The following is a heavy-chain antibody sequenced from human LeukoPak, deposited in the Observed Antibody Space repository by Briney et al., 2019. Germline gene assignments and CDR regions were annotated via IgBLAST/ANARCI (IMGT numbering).Heavy chain of an antibody. D-gene: IGHD6-19*01. CDR3: ARDGIAVAGTVYYYGMDV. CDR1: GYTFTSYY. J-gene: IGHJ6*02. Sequence: GASVKVSCKASGYTFTSYYMHWVRQAPGQGLEWMGIINPSGGSTSYAQKFQGRVTMTRDTSTSTVNMELSSLRSEDTAVYYCARDGIAVAGTVYYYGMDVWGQGTTVTVSS. CDR2: INPSGGST. V-gene: IGHV1-46*01.